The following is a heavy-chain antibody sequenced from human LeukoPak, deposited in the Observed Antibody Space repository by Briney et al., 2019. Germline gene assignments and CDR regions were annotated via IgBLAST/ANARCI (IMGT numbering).Heavy chain of an antibody. CDR1: GYTFTGYY. V-gene: IGHV1-2*02. J-gene: IGHJ4*02. Sequence: ASVKVSCKASGYTFTGYYMHWVRQAPGQGLEWMGWINPNSGGTNYAQKFQGRVTMTRDTSISTAYMELSRLRSEDMAVYYCARGGYCSSTSCYMAPLDYWGQGTLVTVSS. CDR2: INPNSGGT. D-gene: IGHD2-2*02. CDR3: ARGGYCSSTSCYMAPLDY.